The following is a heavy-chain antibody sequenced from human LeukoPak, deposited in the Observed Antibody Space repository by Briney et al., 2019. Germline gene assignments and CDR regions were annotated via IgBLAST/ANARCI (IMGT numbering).Heavy chain of an antibody. J-gene: IGHJ4*02. V-gene: IGHV3-53*05. CDR2: IYSGGST. CDR3: AKDTQPYYYDSSGVDY. Sequence: GGSLRLSCAASGFTVSSNYMSWVRQAPGKGLEWVSVIYSGGSTYYADSVKGRFTISRDNSKNTLYLQMNSLRAEDTALYHCAKDTQPYYYDSSGVDYWGQGTLVTVSS. D-gene: IGHD3-22*01. CDR1: GFTVSSNY.